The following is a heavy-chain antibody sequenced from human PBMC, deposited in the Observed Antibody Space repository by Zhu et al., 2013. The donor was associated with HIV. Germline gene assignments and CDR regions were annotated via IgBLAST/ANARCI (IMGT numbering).Heavy chain of an antibody. J-gene: IGHJ4*02. CDR1: GYTFTGYH. V-gene: IGHV1-2*02. Sequence: QVQVVQSGAEVKKPGASVKVSCKASGYTFTGYHMHWVRQAPGQGLEWMGWINPTSGGTNYPQKFQGRVTMTRDTSISTAYMELSRLKSDDTAVYYCARADRVVIDYWGQGTLVTVSS. CDR2: INPTSGGT. D-gene: IGHD2-21*01. CDR3: ARADRVVIDY.